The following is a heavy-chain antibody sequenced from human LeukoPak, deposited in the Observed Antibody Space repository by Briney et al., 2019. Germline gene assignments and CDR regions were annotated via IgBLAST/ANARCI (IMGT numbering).Heavy chain of an antibody. CDR2: MNPNSGNT. CDR3: AREVGYCSSTSCYLNYYYYYYMDV. J-gene: IGHJ6*03. Sequence: GASVKVSCKPSRYTFTSYDLNWVRQATGQGLEWMGWMNPNSGNTGYAQKFQGRVTMTRNTSISTAYMELSSLSSEDTAVYYCAREVGYCSSTSCYLNYYYYYYMDVWGKGTTVTVSS. V-gene: IGHV1-8*01. D-gene: IGHD2-2*01. CDR1: RYTFTSYD.